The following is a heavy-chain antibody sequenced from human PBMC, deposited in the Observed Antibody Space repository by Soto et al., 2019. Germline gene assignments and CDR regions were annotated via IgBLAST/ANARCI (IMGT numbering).Heavy chain of an antibody. J-gene: IGHJ5*02. CDR1: GFSLSTTGVG. CDR2: IYWDGEK. V-gene: IGHV2-5*02. D-gene: IGHD6-13*01. Sequence: QITLKESGPTLVKPTQTLTLTCTFSGFSLSTTGVGVGWIRQPPGRALEWLALIYWDGEKRYSPSLKSRLTITKDTSKNQVVLTMTNMDPVDTATYYCAHRPWYAFEPWGQGILVTVSS. CDR3: AHRPWYAFEP.